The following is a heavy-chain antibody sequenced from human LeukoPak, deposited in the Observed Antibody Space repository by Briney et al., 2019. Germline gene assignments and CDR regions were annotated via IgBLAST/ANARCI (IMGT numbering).Heavy chain of an antibody. CDR3: ARDRELGS. Sequence: SETLSLTCIVSGGSISIYYWNWIRQPPGKGLEWIGYIYNSGSTDYNPSLKRLVTITADTSKNQFSLKLTSVTAADTAVYYCARDRELGSWGQGILATVSS. J-gene: IGHJ5*02. CDR2: IYNSGST. D-gene: IGHD3-16*01. CDR1: GGSISIYY. V-gene: IGHV4-59*01.